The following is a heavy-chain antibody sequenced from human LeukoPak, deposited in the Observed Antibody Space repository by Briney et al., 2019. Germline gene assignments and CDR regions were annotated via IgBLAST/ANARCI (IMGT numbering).Heavy chain of an antibody. D-gene: IGHD3-22*01. CDR3: AKFTGATYYYDSSGYYYDY. CDR2: IYSGGST. CDR1: GFTVSCNY. V-gene: IGHV3-53*05. Sequence: QTGGSLRLSCAASGFTVSCNYMSWVRQAPGKGLEWVSVIYSGGSTYYADSVKGRFTISRDNSKNSLYLQMNSLRAEDTALYYCAKFTGATYYYDSSGYYYDYWGQGTLVTVSS. J-gene: IGHJ4*02.